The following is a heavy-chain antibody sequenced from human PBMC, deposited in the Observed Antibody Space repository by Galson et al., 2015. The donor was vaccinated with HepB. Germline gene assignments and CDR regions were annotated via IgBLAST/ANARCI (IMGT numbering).Heavy chain of an antibody. CDR3: TTENGSGWCRY. V-gene: IGHV3-73*01. CDR1: GFTFSGSA. D-gene: IGHD6-19*01. Sequence: SLRLSCAASGFTFSGSAMHWVRQASGKGLEWVGRIRSKANSYATAYAASVKGRFTISRDDSKNTLYLQMNSLKTEDTAVYYCTTENGSGWCRYWGQGTLVTVSS. J-gene: IGHJ4*02. CDR2: IRSKANSYAT.